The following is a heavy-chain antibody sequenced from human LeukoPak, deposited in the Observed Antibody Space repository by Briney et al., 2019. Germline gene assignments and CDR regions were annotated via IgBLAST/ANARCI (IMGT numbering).Heavy chain of an antibody. J-gene: IGHJ4*02. Sequence: ASVKVSCKASGYTFTGYYMHWVRQAPGQGLEWMGWMNPNSGGTNYAQKFQGRVTMTRDTSISTAYMELSRLRSDDTAVYYCARALLSYIAAAGKLVDYWGQGTLVTVSS. CDR1: GYTFTGYY. D-gene: IGHD6-13*01. V-gene: IGHV1-2*02. CDR3: ARALLSYIAAAGKLVDY. CDR2: MNPNSGGT.